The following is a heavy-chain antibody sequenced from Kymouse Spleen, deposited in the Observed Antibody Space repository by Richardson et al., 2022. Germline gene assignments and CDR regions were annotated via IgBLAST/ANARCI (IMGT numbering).Heavy chain of an antibody. J-gene: IGHJ4*02. CDR1: GGSFSGYY. CDR2: INHSGST. Sequence: QVQLQQWGAGLLKPSETLSLTCAVYGGSFSGYYWSWIRQPPGKGLEWIGEINHSGSTNYNPSLKSRVTISVDTSKNQFSLKLSSVTAADTAVYYCARGRYNWNYYFDYWGQGTLVTVSS. D-gene: IGHD1-7*01. CDR3: ARGRYNWNYYFDY. V-gene: IGHV4-34*01.